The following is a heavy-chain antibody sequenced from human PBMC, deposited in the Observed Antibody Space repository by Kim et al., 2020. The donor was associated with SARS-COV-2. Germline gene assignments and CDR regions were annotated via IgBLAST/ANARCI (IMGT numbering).Heavy chain of an antibody. D-gene: IGHD3-10*01. CDR1: GGTFSSYA. J-gene: IGHJ4*02. CDR3: ASSPLYYYGSGSYYNVFDY. Sequence: SVKVSCKASGGTFSSYAISWVRQAPGQGLEWMGGIIPIFGTANYAQKFQGRVTITADESTSTAYMELSSLRSEDTAVYYCASSPLYYYGSGSYYNVFDYWGQGTLVTVSS. CDR2: IIPIFGTA. V-gene: IGHV1-69*13.